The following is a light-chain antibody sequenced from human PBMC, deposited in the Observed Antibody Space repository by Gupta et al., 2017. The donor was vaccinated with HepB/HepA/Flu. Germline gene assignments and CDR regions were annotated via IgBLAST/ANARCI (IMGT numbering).Light chain of an antibody. J-gene: IGLJ2*01. Sequence: QSALTQPASVSGSPGQSITIPCPGTSSDVGGYNYVSWYQQHPGKAPKLMIYDVSNRASGVSNRFSGSKSGNTASLTISGLQAEDEADYYCSAYTSSSTVVFGGGTKLTVL. V-gene: IGLV2-14*03. CDR3: SAYTSSSTVV. CDR1: SSDVGGYNY. CDR2: DVS.